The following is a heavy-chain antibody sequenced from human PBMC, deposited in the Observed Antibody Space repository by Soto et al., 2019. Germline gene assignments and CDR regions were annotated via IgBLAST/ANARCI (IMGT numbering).Heavy chain of an antibody. CDR1: GYTFTTYG. CDR3: ARDPYLGDHQY. D-gene: IGHD3-16*01. J-gene: IGHJ4*02. V-gene: IGHV1-18*01. Sequence: QVQLVQSGGEVKNPGASVKVSCKTSGYTFTTYGISWVRQAPGQGLEWVGWISAYSGKTHYAQKFQGKVTMTTDTSTNTAYLELRSLRSDATAVYYCARDPYLGDHQYWGQGTLVTVSS. CDR2: ISAYSGKT.